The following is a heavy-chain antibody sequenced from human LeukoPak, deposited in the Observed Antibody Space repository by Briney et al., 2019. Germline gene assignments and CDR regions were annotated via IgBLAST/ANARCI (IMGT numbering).Heavy chain of an antibody. CDR2: INPSDGSA. V-gene: IGHV1-46*01. D-gene: IGHD5-24*01. CDR1: GYIFTSHY. Sequence: ASVKVSCKASGYIFTSHYVHWVRQAPGQGLEWMGTINPSDGSATYAQRFQGRVTMTSDTSTATGYMELRSLRSEDTAVYYCAKGGEMANDYWGQGTLVTVSS. J-gene: IGHJ4*02. CDR3: AKGGEMANDY.